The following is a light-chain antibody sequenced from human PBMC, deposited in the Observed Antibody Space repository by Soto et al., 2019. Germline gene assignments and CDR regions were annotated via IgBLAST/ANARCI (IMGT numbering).Light chain of an antibody. CDR3: MQALQPPQT. Sequence: DIVMTQSPLSLPVTPGEPASISCRSSQSLLHSNGYNYLDWYLQKPGQSPQILIYLGSNRASGVPDRFSGSESGTDFTLKISRVEAEDVGVYYCMQALQPPQTFGQGTKVEIK. CDR2: LGS. CDR1: QSLLHSNGYNY. J-gene: IGKJ1*01. V-gene: IGKV2-28*01.